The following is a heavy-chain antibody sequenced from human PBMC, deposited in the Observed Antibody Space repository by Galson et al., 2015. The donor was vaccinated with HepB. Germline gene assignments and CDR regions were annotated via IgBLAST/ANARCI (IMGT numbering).Heavy chain of an antibody. J-gene: IGHJ4*02. D-gene: IGHD4/OR15-4a*01. CDR1: ESSFRSYW. V-gene: IGHV3-7*03. Sequence: SLRLSCEASESSFRSYWMNWVRQAPGKGLEWVASINEDGSEKFHVDSVRGRFTISRDNAKNSLSLQMNSLRSENTAVYYCARDRAYSAFDSWGQGTLVPVSS. CDR3: ARDRAYSAFDS. CDR2: INEDGSEK.